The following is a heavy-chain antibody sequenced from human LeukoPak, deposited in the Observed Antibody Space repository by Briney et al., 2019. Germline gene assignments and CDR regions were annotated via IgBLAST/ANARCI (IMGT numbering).Heavy chain of an antibody. CDR2: IWYDGSNK. CDR1: GFTFSSYA. D-gene: IGHD6-13*01. J-gene: IGHJ2*01. Sequence: GGSLRLSCAASGFTFSSYAMHWVRQAPGKGLEWVAVIWYDGSNKYYADSVKGRFTISRDNSKNTLYLQMNSLRAEDTAVYYCARERYSSSWYKGDWYFDLWGRGTLVTVSS. CDR3: ARERYSSSWYKGDWYFDL. V-gene: IGHV3-33*08.